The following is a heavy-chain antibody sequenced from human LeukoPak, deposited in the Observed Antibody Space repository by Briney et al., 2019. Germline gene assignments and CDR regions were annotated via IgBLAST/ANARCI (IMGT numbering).Heavy chain of an antibody. CDR3: AKGLYCSSTSCHDY. Sequence: GGSLRLSCAASRFTFSSHAMSWVRQAPGKGLEWVAVISYDGSNKYYADSVKGRFTISRDNSKNTLYLQMNSLRAEDTAVYYCAKGLYCSSTSCHDYWGQGTLVTVSS. D-gene: IGHD2-2*01. CDR2: ISYDGSNK. J-gene: IGHJ4*02. CDR1: RFTFSSHA. V-gene: IGHV3-30*18.